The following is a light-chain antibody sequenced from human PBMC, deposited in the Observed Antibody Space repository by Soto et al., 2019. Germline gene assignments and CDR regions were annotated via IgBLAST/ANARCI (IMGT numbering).Light chain of an antibody. CDR2: LGS. J-gene: IGKJ5*01. CDR1: QSLLHTNGYSY. CDR3: MQSLQTLLIT. Sequence: DVVMTQSPLSLPVTPGEPASISCRSSQSLLHTNGYSYLDWYLQKPGQSPQLLIYLGSNRASVVPDRFIGSGSGTDFTLKISRVEAYDVGVYYCMQSLQTLLITFGQGTRLEIK. V-gene: IGKV2-28*01.